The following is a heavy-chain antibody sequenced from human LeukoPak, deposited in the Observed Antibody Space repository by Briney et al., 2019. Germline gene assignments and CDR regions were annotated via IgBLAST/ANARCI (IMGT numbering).Heavy chain of an antibody. J-gene: IGHJ1*01. Sequence: TSETLSLTCTVSGGSISGYYWSWIRQPPGKGLEWIAYIYNNGRTDYKPSLKSRVTISVDTSKNQFSLKLSSVTAADTAVYYCARDESGSYGIQYWGQGTLVTVSS. CDR1: GGSISGYY. V-gene: IGHV4-59*01. CDR3: ARDESGSYGIQY. D-gene: IGHD1-26*01. CDR2: IYNNGRT.